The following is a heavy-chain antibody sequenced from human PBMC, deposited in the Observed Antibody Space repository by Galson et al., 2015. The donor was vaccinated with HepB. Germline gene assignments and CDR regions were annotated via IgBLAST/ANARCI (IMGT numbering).Heavy chain of an antibody. J-gene: IGHJ4*02. CDR3: AMLPSVVPAAITGE. D-gene: IGHD2-2*01. V-gene: IGHV3-23*01. Sequence: SLRLSCAASGFTFSSYAMSWVRQAPGKGLEWVSAISGSGGSTYYADSVKGRFTISRDNSKNTLYLQMNSLRAEDTAVYYCAMLPSVVPAAITGEWGQGTLVTVSS. CDR1: GFTFSSYA. CDR2: ISGSGGST.